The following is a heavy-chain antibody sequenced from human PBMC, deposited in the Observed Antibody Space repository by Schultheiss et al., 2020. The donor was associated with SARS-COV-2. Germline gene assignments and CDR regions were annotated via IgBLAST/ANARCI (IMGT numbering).Heavy chain of an antibody. D-gene: IGHD3-3*01. J-gene: IGHJ2*01. CDR2: IIPIFGTA. CDR1: GYTFTSYA. Sequence: SVKVSCKASGYTFTSYAISWVRQAPAQGLEWMGGIIPIFGTANYAQKFQGRVTITADESTSTAYMELSSLRSEDTAVYYCARDRYDFWSGYVSYWYFDLWGRGTLVTVSS. CDR3: ARDRYDFWSGYVSYWYFDL. V-gene: IGHV1-69*13.